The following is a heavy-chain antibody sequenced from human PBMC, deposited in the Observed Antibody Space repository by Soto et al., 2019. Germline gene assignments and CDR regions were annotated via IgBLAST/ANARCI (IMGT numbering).Heavy chain of an antibody. D-gene: IGHD3-16*01. CDR2: MSGYNGNR. V-gene: IGHV1-18*04. J-gene: IGHJ3*02. CDR3: AREGLRLGDYDALDI. CDR1: GYTFSSYG. Sequence: VQLVQSGPEMKKPGASVKVSCKASGYTFSSYGISWVRQAPGQGLEWMGWMSGYNGNRKHSERFLARVTMTTDTSTSTAYMELRSLRPADTAVYYCAREGLRLGDYDALDIWGQGTMVTVSS.